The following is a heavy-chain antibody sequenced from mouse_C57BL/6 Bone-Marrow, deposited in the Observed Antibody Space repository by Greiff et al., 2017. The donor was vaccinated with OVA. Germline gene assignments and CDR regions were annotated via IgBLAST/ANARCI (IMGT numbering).Heavy chain of an antibody. V-gene: IGHV1-77*01. D-gene: IGHD2-4*01. CDR3: ARSWDYDPLYAMDY. CDR1: GYTFTSYW. Sequence: QVQLQQSGAELVKPGVSVKLSCKASGYTFTSYWMHWVKQRPGQGLEWIGKIGPGSGSTYYNEKFKGKATLTADKSSSTAYMQLSSLTSEDSAVYFCARSWDYDPLYAMDYWGQGTSVTVSS. J-gene: IGHJ4*01. CDR2: IGPGSGST.